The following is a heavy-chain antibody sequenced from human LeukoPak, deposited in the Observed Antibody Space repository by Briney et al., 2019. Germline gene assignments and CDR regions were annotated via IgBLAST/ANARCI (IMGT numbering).Heavy chain of an antibody. Sequence: SETLSLTCTVSCGSIRSSNYYWGWFRQPPGKGLEWIGSIYYSGSTYYTPSLKSRATISVDTSKNQFSLKLSSVTAADTAVYCCARPDSGTYVARAFDIWGQGTLVSVSS. J-gene: IGHJ3*02. CDR2: IYYSGST. CDR3: ARPDSGTYVARAFDI. D-gene: IGHD1-26*01. V-gene: IGHV4-39*01. CDR1: CGSIRSSNYY.